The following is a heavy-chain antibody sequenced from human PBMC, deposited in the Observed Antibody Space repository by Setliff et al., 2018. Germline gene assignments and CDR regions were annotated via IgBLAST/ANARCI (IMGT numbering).Heavy chain of an antibody. V-gene: IGHV4-34*01. D-gene: IGHD6-19*01. J-gene: IGHJ6*04. Sequence: SETLSLTCAVYGGSFSSYYWNWIRQPPGKGLEWIGEIHHSGSTKYNPSLKSPVTISVDTSKNQFSLRLSSVTAADTAVYYCARLRKAVDGINFPRYMDVWGKGTTVTVSS. CDR3: ARLRKAVDGINFPRYMDV. CDR1: GGSFSSYY. CDR2: IHHSGST.